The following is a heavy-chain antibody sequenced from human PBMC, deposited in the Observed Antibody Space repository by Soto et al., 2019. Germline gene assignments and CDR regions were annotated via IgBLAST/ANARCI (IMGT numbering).Heavy chain of an antibody. CDR3: ARALWTSRGYYYGSGSYHNPFAI. CDR2: TYYRSKWYN. D-gene: IGHD3-10*01. CDR1: GDSVSSNSAA. V-gene: IGHV6-1*01. J-gene: IGHJ3*02. Sequence: PSQTLSLTCAISGDSVSSNSAAWNWIRQSPSRGLEWLGRTYYRSKWYNDYAVSVKSRITINPDTSKNQFSLQLNSVTPEDTAVYYCARALWTSRGYYYGSGSYHNPFAISGQGTMVTVSS.